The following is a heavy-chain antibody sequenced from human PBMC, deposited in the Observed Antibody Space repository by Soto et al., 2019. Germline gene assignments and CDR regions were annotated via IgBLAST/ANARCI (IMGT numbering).Heavy chain of an antibody. CDR2: IIPIFGTA. J-gene: IGHJ4*02. Sequence: GASVKVSCKASGGTFSSYAISWVRQAPGQGLEWMGGIIPIFGTANYAQKFQGRVTITADESTSTAYMELSSLRSEDTAVYYCARDLGPHPGIAAAGTPFDYWGQGTLVTVSS. CDR1: GGTFSSYA. CDR3: ARDLGPHPGIAAAGTPFDY. V-gene: IGHV1-69*13. D-gene: IGHD6-13*01.